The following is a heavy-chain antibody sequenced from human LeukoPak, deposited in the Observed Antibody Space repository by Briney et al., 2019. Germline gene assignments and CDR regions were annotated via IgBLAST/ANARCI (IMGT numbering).Heavy chain of an antibody. CDR3: ARHKDDYDDYVWNF. Sequence: SETLSLTCTVSGGSIGNFYWSWVRQTPDKGLEWIGYIYYGGSTNYNPSLKTRVIISVDTSTNQFSLKLSSVTAADTAVYYCARHKDDYDDYVWNFWGQGTLVTVSS. CDR1: GGSIGNFY. D-gene: IGHD4-17*01. J-gene: IGHJ4*02. CDR2: IYYGGST. V-gene: IGHV4-59*08.